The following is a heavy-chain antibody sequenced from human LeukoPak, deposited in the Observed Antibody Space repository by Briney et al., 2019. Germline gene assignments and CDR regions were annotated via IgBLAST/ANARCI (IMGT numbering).Heavy chain of an antibody. D-gene: IGHD2-2*01. CDR3: ATSPGFVVVPAATGALSY. J-gene: IGHJ4*02. Sequence: ASAKVSCKVSGYTLTELSMHWVRQAPGKGLEWMGGFDPEDGETIYAQKFQGRVTMTEDTSTDTAYMELSSLRSEDTAVYYCATSPGFVVVPAATGALSYWGQGTLVTVSS. V-gene: IGHV1-24*01. CDR2: FDPEDGET. CDR1: GYTLTELS.